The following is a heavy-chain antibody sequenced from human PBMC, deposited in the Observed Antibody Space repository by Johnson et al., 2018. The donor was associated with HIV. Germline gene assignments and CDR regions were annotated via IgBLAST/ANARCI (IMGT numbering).Heavy chain of an antibody. D-gene: IGHD2-21*02. CDR2: IKEDGIKK. V-gene: IGHV3-7*05. CDR3: TRTAIYGVTHEAFDT. J-gene: IGHJ3*02. Sequence: VQLVESGGGLVKPGGSLTLSCAASGFTFSSHWMSWVRQAPGKGLEWVATIKEDGIKKYYVDSVKGRCIISRDNAKDSLYLQMNSLRADATAVYHCTRTAIYGVTHEAFDTWGQGTIVTVSS. CDR1: GFTFSSHW.